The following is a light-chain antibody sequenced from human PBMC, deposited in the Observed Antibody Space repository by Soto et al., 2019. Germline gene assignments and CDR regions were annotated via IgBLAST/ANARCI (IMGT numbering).Light chain of an antibody. V-gene: IGKV3-20*01. CDR3: QQYGSSPWT. J-gene: IGKJ1*01. CDR2: GAY. Sequence: EIVLTQSPGTLSLSPGERATLSCRASQSVSSSYLAWYQQKPGQAPRLLIYGAYSRATGIPDRFRGSGSGTDFALTNSRLEPEDFAVYYCQQYGSSPWTFGQGTKVEIK. CDR1: QSVSSSY.